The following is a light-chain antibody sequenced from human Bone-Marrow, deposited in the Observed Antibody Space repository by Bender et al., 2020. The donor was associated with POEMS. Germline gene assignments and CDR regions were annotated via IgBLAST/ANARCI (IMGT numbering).Light chain of an antibody. CDR3: CSYAGVYTYV. CDR1: NSDVGGYNY. CDR2: DVS. V-gene: IGLV2-11*01. Sequence: QSALTQPASVSGSPGQSITISCTGTNSDVGGYNYVSWYQRHPGKAPKLMIYDVSNRPSGVPDRFSASKSGNTASLTISGLQAGDEADYFCCSYAGVYTYVFGSGTTVTVL. J-gene: IGLJ1*01.